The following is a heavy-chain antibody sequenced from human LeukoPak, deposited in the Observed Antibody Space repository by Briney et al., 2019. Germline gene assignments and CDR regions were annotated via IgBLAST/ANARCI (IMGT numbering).Heavy chain of an antibody. J-gene: IGHJ3*02. Sequence: PGGSLRLSCAASGFMFRSYWMTWVRQAPGKGLEWVANIKQGGSEINYLDSVRGRFTISRDDTRNSLYLQMNSLRVEDTAVYYCARDKSIPNLDAFDIWGQGTMVTVSS. CDR3: ARDKSIPNLDAFDI. CDR2: IKQGGSEI. CDR1: GFMFRSYW. V-gene: IGHV3-7*05. D-gene: IGHD1-14*01.